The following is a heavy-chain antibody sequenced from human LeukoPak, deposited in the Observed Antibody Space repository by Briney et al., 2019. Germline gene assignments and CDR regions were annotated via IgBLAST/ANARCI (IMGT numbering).Heavy chain of an antibody. D-gene: IGHD3-22*01. CDR3: AREYYYDSSGVFDY. CDR2: IWYDGSNK. J-gene: IGHJ4*02. CDR1: GFTFSSYG. Sequence: PGGSLRLSCAASGFTFSSYGMHWVRQAPGKGLEWVAVIWYDGSNKYYADSVKGRFTISRDNSKNTLYLQMNSLRAEDTAVYYCAREYYYDSSGVFDYWGQGTLVTVSS. V-gene: IGHV3-33*08.